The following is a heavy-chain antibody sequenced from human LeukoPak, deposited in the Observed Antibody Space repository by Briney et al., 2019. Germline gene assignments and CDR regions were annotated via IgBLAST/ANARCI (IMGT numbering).Heavy chain of an antibody. CDR1: GFTFSSYW. Sequence: GGSLRLSCAASGFTFSSYWMHWVRQAPGKGLVWVSRINSDGSSTYYADSVKGRFTISRDNSKNTLYLQMNSLRAEDTAVYYCARGLRSSGYYYDYFDYWGQGTLVTVSS. V-gene: IGHV3-74*01. CDR3: ARGLRSSGYYYDYFDY. J-gene: IGHJ4*02. D-gene: IGHD3-22*01. CDR2: INSDGSST.